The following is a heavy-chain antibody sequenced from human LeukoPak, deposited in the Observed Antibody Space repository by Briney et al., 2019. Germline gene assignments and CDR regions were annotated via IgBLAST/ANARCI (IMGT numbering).Heavy chain of an antibody. CDR3: VREQRSYDFSSSFYVAHGMDV. Sequence: PSETLSLTCTVSGGSIGTFYWSWIRRPPGKGLEWIGYIYYTGSTNYNPSLKSRVTISVDTSKNQVSPRLTSVTAADTAVYYCVREQRSYDFSSSFYVAHGMDVWGQGTTVIVSS. D-gene: IGHD3-3*01. CDR1: GGSIGTFY. J-gene: IGHJ6*02. CDR2: IYYTGST. V-gene: IGHV4-59*01.